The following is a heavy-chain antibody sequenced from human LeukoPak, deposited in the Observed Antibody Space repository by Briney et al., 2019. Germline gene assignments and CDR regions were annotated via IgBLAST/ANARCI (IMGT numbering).Heavy chain of an antibody. J-gene: IGHJ4*02. CDR3: TRAVVTTMIVVVTPLYDFDY. CDR2: IRSKAYGGTT. D-gene: IGHD3-22*01. V-gene: IGHV3-49*04. Sequence: GGSLRLSCTASGFTFGEYAMSWVRQAPGKGLEWVGFIRSKAYGGTTEYAASVKGRFTISRDDSKSIAYLQMNSLKTEDTAVYYCTRAVVTTMIVVVTPLYDFDYWGQGTLVTVSS. CDR1: GFTFGEYA.